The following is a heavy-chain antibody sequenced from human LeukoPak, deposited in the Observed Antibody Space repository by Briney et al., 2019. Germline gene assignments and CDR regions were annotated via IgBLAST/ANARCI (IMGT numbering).Heavy chain of an antibody. J-gene: IGHJ4*02. CDR3: ARHYEYYDFWSGDWGFDY. CDR2: IYYSGST. D-gene: IGHD3-3*01. CDR1: GGSISSSSYY. Sequence: KPSETLSLTCTVSGGSISSSSYYWGWIRQPPGKGLEWIGSIYYSGSTYYNPSLKSRVTISVDTSKNQFSLKLSSVTAADTAVYYCARHYEYYDFWSGDWGFDYWGQGTLVTVSS. V-gene: IGHV4-39*01.